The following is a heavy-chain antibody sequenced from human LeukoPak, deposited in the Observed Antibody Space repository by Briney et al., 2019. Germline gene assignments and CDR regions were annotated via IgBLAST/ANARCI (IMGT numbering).Heavy chain of an antibody. Sequence: SETLSLTCTVSGGSISSYYWSWIRQPPGKGLEWIGYIYYSGSTNYNPSLKSRVTISVDTSKDQFSLKLSSVTAADTAVYYCAREITGTTGFDYWGQGTLVTVSS. CDR2: IYYSGST. CDR3: AREITGTTGFDY. CDR1: GGSISSYY. D-gene: IGHD1-20*01. J-gene: IGHJ4*02. V-gene: IGHV4-59*01.